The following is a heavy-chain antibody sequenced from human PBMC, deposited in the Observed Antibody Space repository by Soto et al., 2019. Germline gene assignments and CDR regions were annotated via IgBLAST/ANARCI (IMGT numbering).Heavy chain of an antibody. CDR2: IYYSGST. D-gene: IGHD3-22*01. V-gene: IGHV4-59*01. J-gene: IGHJ4*02. CDR1: GGSISSYY. CDR3: ARAGEWDYYDSSGYSYYFDY. Sequence: PSETLSLTCTVSGGSISSYYWSWIRQPPGKGLEWIGYIYYSGSTNYNPSLKSRVTISVDTSKNQFSLKLSSVTAADTAVYYCARAGEWDYYDSSGYSYYFDYWGQGTLVTVSS.